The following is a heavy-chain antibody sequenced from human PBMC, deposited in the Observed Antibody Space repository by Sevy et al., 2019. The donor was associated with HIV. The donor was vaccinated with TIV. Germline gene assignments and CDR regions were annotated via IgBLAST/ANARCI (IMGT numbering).Heavy chain of an antibody. D-gene: IGHD3-16*01. J-gene: IGHJ4*02. CDR2: ISGLSNYI. CDR1: GFTFSDYY. Sequence: GGSLRLSCTASGFTFSDYYMSWIRQAPGKGLEWVSYISGLSNYINYADSVKGRFSISRDNVKDSLYLQMNGLRADDTAVYFCARRAVNWDYFEYWGQGTLVTVS. V-gene: IGHV3-11*06. CDR3: ARRAVNWDYFEY.